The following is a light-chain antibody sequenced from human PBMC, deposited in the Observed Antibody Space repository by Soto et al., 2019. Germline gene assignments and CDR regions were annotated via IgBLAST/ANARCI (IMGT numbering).Light chain of an antibody. CDR1: SSDVGGYNY. V-gene: IGLV2-14*01. Sequence: QSALTQPASVSGSPGQSITISCTGTSSDVGGYNYVSWNQQHPGKAPKLMIYDVTYRPSGVSNRFSGSKSGTTASLTLSGLQAEDEADYYCSSYTSTSTYVFGTGTKLTVL. CDR3: SSYTSTSTYV. CDR2: DVT. J-gene: IGLJ1*01.